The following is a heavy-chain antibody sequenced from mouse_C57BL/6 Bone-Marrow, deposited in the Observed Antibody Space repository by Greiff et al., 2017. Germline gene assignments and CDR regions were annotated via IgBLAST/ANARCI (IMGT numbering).Heavy chain of an antibody. CDR2: IYPRSGNT. CDR3: ARAEIYYYAY. Sequence: QVQLQQSGAELMKPGASVKLSCKASGYTFTSYGISWVKQRTGQGLEWIGEIYPRSGNTYYNEKFKGKATLTADKSSSTAYMELRSLTSEDSAVYFCARAEIYYYAYWGQGTTLTVSS. D-gene: IGHD1-1*01. J-gene: IGHJ2*01. V-gene: IGHV1-81*01. CDR1: GYTFTSYG.